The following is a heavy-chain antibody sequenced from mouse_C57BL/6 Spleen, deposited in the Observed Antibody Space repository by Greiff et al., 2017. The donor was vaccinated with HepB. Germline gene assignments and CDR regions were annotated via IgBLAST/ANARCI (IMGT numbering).Heavy chain of an antibody. CDR1: GFTFSDYY. J-gene: IGHJ2*01. CDR3: ARGAYYYGSSYDYFDY. Sequence: EVKVVESEGGLVQPGSSMKLSCTASGFTFSDYYMAWVRQVPEKGLEWVANINYDGSSTYYLDSLKSRFIISRDNAKNILYLQMSSLKSEDTATYYCARGAYYYGSSYDYFDYWGQGTTLTVSS. V-gene: IGHV5-16*01. CDR2: INYDGSST. D-gene: IGHD1-1*01.